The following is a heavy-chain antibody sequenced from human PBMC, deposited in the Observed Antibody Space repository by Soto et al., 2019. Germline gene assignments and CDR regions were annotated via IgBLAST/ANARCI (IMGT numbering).Heavy chain of an antibody. J-gene: IGHJ3*02. Sequence: GGSLRLSCAASGFTFSSYWMSWVRQAPGKGLEWVANIKQDGSEKYYVDSVKGRFTISRDNAKNSLYLQMNSLRAEDTAVYYCAREVPAAMPSAFDIWGQGTMVTVSS. CDR1: GFTFSSYW. CDR3: AREVPAAMPSAFDI. D-gene: IGHD2-2*01. V-gene: IGHV3-7*01. CDR2: IKQDGSEK.